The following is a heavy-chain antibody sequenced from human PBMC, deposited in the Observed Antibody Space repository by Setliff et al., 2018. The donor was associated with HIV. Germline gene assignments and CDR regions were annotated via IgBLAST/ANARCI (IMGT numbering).Heavy chain of an antibody. CDR3: AKAVGLQWFGGYLDH. V-gene: IGHV3-30*04. Sequence: GGSLRLSCAASGFTFSTSAIHWVRQAPGKGLEWVAVISYDGRNKYFADSVKGRFTISRDNSKNTLYLQMNSLRAEDTAVYYCAKAVGLQWFGGYLDHWGQGTPVTVSS. J-gene: IGHJ4*02. CDR2: ISYDGRNK. D-gene: IGHD3-10*01. CDR1: GFTFSTSA.